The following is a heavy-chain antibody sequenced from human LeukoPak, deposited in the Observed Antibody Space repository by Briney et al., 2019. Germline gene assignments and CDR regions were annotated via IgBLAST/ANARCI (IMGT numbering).Heavy chain of an antibody. CDR2: MSYDGRYR. J-gene: IGHJ4*02. CDR1: GFTFDFYA. V-gene: IGHV3-33*05. D-gene: IGHD4/OR15-4a*01. Sequence: PGGSLRLSCTTSGFTFDFYAMHWVRQAPGKGLEWVAVMSYDGRYRYYADSAKGRFTISRDNSKRTLYLEMSNLRAEDTALYYCARGIYDYALDFWGQGALVTVSS. CDR3: ARGIYDYALDF.